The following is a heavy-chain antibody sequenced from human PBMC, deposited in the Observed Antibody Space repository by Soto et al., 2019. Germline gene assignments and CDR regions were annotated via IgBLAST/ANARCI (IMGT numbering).Heavy chain of an antibody. V-gene: IGHV3-33*01. J-gene: IGHJ4*02. CDR1: GFTFSSYG. Sequence: PGGSLRLSCAASGFTFSSYGMHWVRQAPGKGLEWVAVIWYDGSNKYYADSVKGRFTISRDNSKNTLYLQMNSLRAEDTAVYYCASDGVNYYDSSGYFHWGQGTLVTVSS. CDR2: IWYDGSNK. CDR3: ASDGVNYYDSSGYFH. D-gene: IGHD3-22*01.